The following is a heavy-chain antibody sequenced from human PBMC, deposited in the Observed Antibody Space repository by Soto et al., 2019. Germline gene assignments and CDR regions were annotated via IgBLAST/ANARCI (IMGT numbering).Heavy chain of an antibody. D-gene: IGHD6-13*01. CDR3: ARGGNYFSY. J-gene: IGHJ4*02. V-gene: IGHV4-59*13. CDR2: IYYSGST. CDR1: GGSISSYY. Sequence: QVQLQESGPGLVKPSETLSLTCTVSGGSISSYYWSWIRQPQGKGLEWIGYIYYSGSTNYNPSLQVRVTISVETTKNQFSLELSSVTAADTAVYYCARGGNYFSYWGQGTLVTVSS.